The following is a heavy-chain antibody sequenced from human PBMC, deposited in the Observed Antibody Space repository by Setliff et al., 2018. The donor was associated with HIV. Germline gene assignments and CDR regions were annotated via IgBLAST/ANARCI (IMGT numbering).Heavy chain of an antibody. V-gene: IGHV3-7*03. J-gene: IGHJ4*02. D-gene: IGHD6-19*01. CDR2: IDQDESEI. Sequence: PGGSLRLSCAASGFSFGSYWMHWVRQVPGKGLEWVATIDQDESEIYYVDSVKGRFTVSRDNAKNSLYLQMNSLRVEDTAVYYCANVHRALADTYWGLGTLVTVSS. CDR3: ANVHRALADTY. CDR1: GFSFGSYW.